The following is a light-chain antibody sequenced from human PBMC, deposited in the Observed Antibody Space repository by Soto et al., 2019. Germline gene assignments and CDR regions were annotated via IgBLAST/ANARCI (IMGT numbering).Light chain of an antibody. CDR3: SSYAGSNNV. V-gene: IGLV2-8*01. CDR1: SSDVGGYNY. J-gene: IGLJ1*01. CDR2: EVS. Sequence: QSVLTRPPSASGSPGQSVTISCTGISSDVGGYNYVSWYQQHPGKAPKLMIYEVSKRPSGVPDRFSGSKSGNTASLTVSGLQAEDEADYYCSSYAGSNNVFGTGTKVTVL.